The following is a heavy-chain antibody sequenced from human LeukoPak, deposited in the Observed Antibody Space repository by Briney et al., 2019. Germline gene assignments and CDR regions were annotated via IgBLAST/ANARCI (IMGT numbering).Heavy chain of an antibody. CDR3: ARNPTVTTFDY. J-gene: IGHJ4*02. Sequence: SETLSLTCTVSGGSISSGSYYWSWIRQPAGKGLEWIGRIYTSGSTNYNPSLKSRVTISVDTSKNQFSLKLSSVTAADTAVYYCARNPTVTTFDYWGQGTLVIVSS. CDR1: GGSISSGSYY. CDR2: IYTSGST. D-gene: IGHD4-17*01. V-gene: IGHV4-61*02.